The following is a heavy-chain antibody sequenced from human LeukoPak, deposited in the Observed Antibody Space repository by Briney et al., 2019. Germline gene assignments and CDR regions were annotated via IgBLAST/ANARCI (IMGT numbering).Heavy chain of an antibody. Sequence: SETLSLTCTVSGGSISSGAYYWSWIRQLPGKGLEWIGYIYFSGSTYYNPSLKSRVTISIDTSKNQFSLKLSSVTAADTAVYCCASSLPFVWYFDYWGQGTLVTVSS. CDR2: IYFSGST. D-gene: IGHD2/OR15-2a*01. J-gene: IGHJ4*02. CDR3: ASSLPFVWYFDY. CDR1: GGSISSGAYY. V-gene: IGHV4-31*02.